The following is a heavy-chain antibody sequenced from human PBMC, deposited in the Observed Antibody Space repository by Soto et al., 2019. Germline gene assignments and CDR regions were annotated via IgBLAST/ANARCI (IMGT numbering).Heavy chain of an antibody. J-gene: IGHJ4*02. Sequence: QVQLVQSGAEVKKPGSTVKVSCKASGYTFTSSYIHWVRQAPGQGLEWMGIIKPSGGSATYAQMFQGRVTLTTDTSTSTVYMELSGLTSEDTAMYYCARGLYSSSYYMWGQGTLVTVSS. V-gene: IGHV1-46*01. CDR3: ARGLYSSSYYM. CDR2: IKPSGGSA. D-gene: IGHD3-22*01. CDR1: GYTFTSSY.